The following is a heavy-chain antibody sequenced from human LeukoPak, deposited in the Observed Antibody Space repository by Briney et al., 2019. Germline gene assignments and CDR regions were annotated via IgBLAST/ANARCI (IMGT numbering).Heavy chain of an antibody. CDR3: ARGTVVTPLTPYYYYGMDV. J-gene: IGHJ6*02. V-gene: IGHV3-30*03. CDR1: GFTFGSYG. Sequence: GGSLRLSCAASGFTFGSYGMSWVRQAPGKGLEWVAVISHDGSNKYYADSVKGRFTISRDNSKNTLYLQMNSLRAEDTAVYYCARGTVVTPLTPYYYYGMDVWGQGTTVTVSS. CDR2: ISHDGSNK. D-gene: IGHD4-23*01.